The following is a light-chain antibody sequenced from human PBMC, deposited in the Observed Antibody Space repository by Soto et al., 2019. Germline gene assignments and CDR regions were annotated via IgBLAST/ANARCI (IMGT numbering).Light chain of an antibody. Sequence: IVMTQSPATLSVSPGESATLSCRASQSVSSNLGWYQQKPGQAPRILIYGTSARITGIPARFSGSGSGTEFTLTSGSLQSEDFAVYYCQQHNSWPWTFGQGTKVEIK. J-gene: IGKJ1*01. CDR1: QSVSSN. V-gene: IGKV3-15*01. CDR2: GTS. CDR3: QQHNSWPWT.